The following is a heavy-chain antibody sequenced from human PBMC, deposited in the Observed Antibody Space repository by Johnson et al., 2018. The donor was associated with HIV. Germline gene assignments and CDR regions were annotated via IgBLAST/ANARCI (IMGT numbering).Heavy chain of an antibody. D-gene: IGHD3-9*01. J-gene: IGHJ3*02. CDR3: ASRVLRYFDGLSSPDAFDI. CDR2: ISYDGSNK. V-gene: IGHV3-30-3*01. Sequence: QVQLVESGGGVVQPGRSLRLSCAASGFTFNSYAMHWVRQAPGRGLEWVAVISYDGSNKYYADSVKGRFTIPSNNSKNTLYLQMNSLRAEDTAVYYCASRVLRYFDGLSSPDAFDIWGQGTMVTVSS. CDR1: GFTFNSYA.